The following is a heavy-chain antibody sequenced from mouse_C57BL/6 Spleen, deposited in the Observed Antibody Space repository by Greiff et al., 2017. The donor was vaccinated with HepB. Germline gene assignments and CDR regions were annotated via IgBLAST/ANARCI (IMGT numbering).Heavy chain of an antibody. CDR3: AKSLTVVAPYYAMDY. Sequence: EVQLVESGGGLVQPGGSLKLSCAASGFTFSDYYMYWVRQTPEKRLEWVAYISNGGGSTYYPDTVKGRFTISRDNAKNTLYLQMSRLKSEDTAMYYCAKSLTVVAPYYAMDYWGQGTSVTVSS. CDR2: ISNGGGST. D-gene: IGHD1-1*01. CDR1: GFTFSDYY. V-gene: IGHV5-12*01. J-gene: IGHJ4*01.